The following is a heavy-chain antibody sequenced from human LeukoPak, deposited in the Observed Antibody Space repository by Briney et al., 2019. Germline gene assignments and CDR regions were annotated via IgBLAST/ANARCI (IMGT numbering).Heavy chain of an antibody. CDR1: GYTFTSYA. J-gene: IGHJ3*02. CDR3: ARGSNVGAFDI. Sequence: ASVKVSCKASGYTFTSYAMHWVRQAPGQRLEWMGWINAGNGNTKYSQKFQGRVTITADESTSTAYMELSSLRSEDTAVYYCARGSNVGAFDIWGQGTMVTVSS. D-gene: IGHD3-16*01. CDR2: INAGNGNT. V-gene: IGHV1-3*01.